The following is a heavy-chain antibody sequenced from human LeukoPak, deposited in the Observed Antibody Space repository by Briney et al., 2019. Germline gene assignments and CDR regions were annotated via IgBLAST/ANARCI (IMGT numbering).Heavy chain of an antibody. Sequence: SVKVSCKASGGTFSSYAISWVRQAPGQGLEWMEGIIPIFGTANYAQKFQGRVTITADESTSTAYMELSSLRSEDTAVYYCAREGPHYDILTGYYAAPAYYFDYWGQGTLVTVSS. CDR2: IIPIFGTA. CDR3: AREGPHYDILTGYYAAPAYYFDY. D-gene: IGHD3-9*01. CDR1: GGTFSSYA. J-gene: IGHJ4*02. V-gene: IGHV1-69*13.